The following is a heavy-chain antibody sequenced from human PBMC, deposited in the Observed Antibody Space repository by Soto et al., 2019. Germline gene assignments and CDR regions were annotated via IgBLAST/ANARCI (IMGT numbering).Heavy chain of an antibody. CDR2: ISSSSYI. J-gene: IGHJ3*02. V-gene: IGHV3-21*01. CDR1: GFTFSSYS. Sequence: GSLRLSCAASGFTFSSYSMSWVRQAPGKGLEWVSSISSSSYIYYADSVKGRFTISRDNAKNSLYLQMNSLRAEDTAVYYCARDLSPNYYDSSGYFPHAFDIWGQGTMVTVSS. CDR3: ARDLSPNYYDSSGYFPHAFDI. D-gene: IGHD3-22*01.